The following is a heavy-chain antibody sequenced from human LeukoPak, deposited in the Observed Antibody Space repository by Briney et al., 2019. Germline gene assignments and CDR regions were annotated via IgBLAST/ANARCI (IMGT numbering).Heavy chain of an antibody. J-gene: IGHJ5*02. CDR2: INPNSGGT. CDR3: ARARKQQLVRGSNWFDP. V-gene: IGHV1-2*02. D-gene: IGHD6-13*01. Sequence: GASVKVSCKASGYTFTGYYMHWVRQAPGQGLEWMGWINPNSGGTNYAQKFQGRVTMTRDTSISTAYMELSRLRSDDTAAYYYARARKQQLVRGSNWFDPWGQGTLVTVSS. CDR1: GYTFTGYY.